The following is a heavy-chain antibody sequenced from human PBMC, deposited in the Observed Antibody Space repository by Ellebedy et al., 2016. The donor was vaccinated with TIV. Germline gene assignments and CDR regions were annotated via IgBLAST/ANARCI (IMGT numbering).Heavy chain of an antibody. Sequence: GGSLRLXXAASGFTFSKYAMQWVRQAPGKGLEWVAVTSYDGNVKYYAESVKGRFTISRDIPKNTLYLQMNNVRAEDTAVYYCAKPTLHYYGSGGYIFDYWGQGTLVTV. CDR3: AKPTLHYYGSGGYIFDY. J-gene: IGHJ4*02. D-gene: IGHD3-10*01. CDR1: GFTFSKYA. CDR2: TSYDGNVK. V-gene: IGHV3-30-3*02.